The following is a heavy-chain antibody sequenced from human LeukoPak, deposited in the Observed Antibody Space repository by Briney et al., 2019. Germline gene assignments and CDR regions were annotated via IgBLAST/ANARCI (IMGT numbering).Heavy chain of an antibody. CDR2: IKQDGSEK. V-gene: IGHV3-7*03. CDR3: ARIVATIPFDY. Sequence: GGSLRLSCAASGFTFSSYWMSWVRQAPGTGLEWVANIKQDGSEKYYVDSVKGRFTISRDNAKNSLYLQMNSLRAEDTAVYYCARIVATIPFDYWGQGTLVTVSS. CDR1: GFTFSSYW. J-gene: IGHJ4*02. D-gene: IGHD5-12*01.